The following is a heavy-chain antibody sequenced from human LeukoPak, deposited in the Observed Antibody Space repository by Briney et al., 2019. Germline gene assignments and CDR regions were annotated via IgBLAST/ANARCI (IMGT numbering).Heavy chain of an antibody. Sequence: GGSLRLSCAASGFTFSNYGMHWVRQAPGKGLEWVAFIRHDGSDEYYVDSVKGRFTTSRDNSKNTLYLQMNSLRAEDTAVFYCAKSVGGYCSGGTCLGDWFDPWGQGTLVTVSS. CDR2: IRHDGSDE. J-gene: IGHJ5*02. V-gene: IGHV3-30*02. CDR1: GFTFSNYG. CDR3: AKSVGGYCSGGTCLGDWFDP. D-gene: IGHD2-15*01.